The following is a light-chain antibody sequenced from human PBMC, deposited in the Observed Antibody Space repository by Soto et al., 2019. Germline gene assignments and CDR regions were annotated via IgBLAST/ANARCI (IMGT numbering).Light chain of an antibody. Sequence: EIVMTQSPATLSVSPGERATLSGRASQSVSSNLAWYQQKPGQAPRLLIYGASTRATGIPARFSGSGSGTEFTLTIGSLQSEDFAVYYCQQYNKFPSLTFGGGTKVEIK. V-gene: IGKV3-15*01. CDR2: GAS. CDR3: QQYNKFPSLT. J-gene: IGKJ4*01. CDR1: QSVSSN.